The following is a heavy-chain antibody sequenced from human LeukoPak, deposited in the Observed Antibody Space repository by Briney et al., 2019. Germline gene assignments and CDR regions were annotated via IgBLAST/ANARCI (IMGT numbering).Heavy chain of an antibody. Sequence: PSETLSLTCAVYSGSFSGYYWSWIRQPPGKGLEWIGEINHSGSTNYNPSLKSRVTISVDTSKNQFSLKLSSVTAADTAVYYCARGRYSSSWYYYYGMDVWGKGTTVTVSS. D-gene: IGHD6-13*01. CDR3: ARGRYSSSWYYYYGMDV. CDR1: SGSFSGYY. CDR2: INHSGST. V-gene: IGHV4-34*01. J-gene: IGHJ6*04.